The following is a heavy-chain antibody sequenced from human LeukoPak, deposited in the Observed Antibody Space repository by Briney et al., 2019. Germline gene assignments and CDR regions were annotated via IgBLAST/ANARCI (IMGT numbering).Heavy chain of an antibody. J-gene: IGHJ4*02. CDR2: IKQDGSEK. CDR1: GFTFSSYW. V-gene: IGHV3-7*01. Sequence: GGPLRLSCAASGFTFSSYWMIWVRPAPGKGLEWVANIKQDGSEKYYVDSVKGRFTISRDNAKNSLYLQMNSLRAEDTAVYYCAGSLRYFDDYYFDYWGQGTLVTVSS. CDR3: AGSLRYFDDYYFDY. D-gene: IGHD3-9*01.